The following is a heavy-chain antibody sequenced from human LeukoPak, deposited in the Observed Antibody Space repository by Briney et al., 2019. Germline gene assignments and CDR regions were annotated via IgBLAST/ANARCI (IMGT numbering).Heavy chain of an antibody. CDR2: INPNSGGT. D-gene: IGHD2-2*01. CDR3: ARAPGLYCSSTSCSENWFDP. CDR1: GYTFTGYY. Sequence: GASVTVSCKASGYTFTGYYMHWVRQTPGQGLEWMGWINPNSGGTNYAQKFQGRVTMTRDTSISTAYMELSRLRSDDTAVYYCARAPGLYCSSTSCSENWFDPWGQGTLVTVSS. V-gene: IGHV1-2*02. J-gene: IGHJ5*02.